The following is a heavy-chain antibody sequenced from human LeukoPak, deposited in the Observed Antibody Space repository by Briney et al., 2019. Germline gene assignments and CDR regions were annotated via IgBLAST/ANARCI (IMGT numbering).Heavy chain of an antibody. Sequence: GGSLRLSCEASGFTFSSNSMNWVRQAPGAGLEWMGWINPNSGGTNYAQKFQGRVTMTRDTSISTAYMELSRLRSDDTAVYYCARDWEGLGEYWYFDLWGRGTLVTVSS. CDR2: INPNSGGT. D-gene: IGHD1-26*01. V-gene: IGHV1-2*02. CDR1: GFTFSSNS. J-gene: IGHJ2*01. CDR3: ARDWEGLGEYWYFDL.